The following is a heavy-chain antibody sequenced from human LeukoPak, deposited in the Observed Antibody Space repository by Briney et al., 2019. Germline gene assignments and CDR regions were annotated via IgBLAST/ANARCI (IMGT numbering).Heavy chain of an antibody. Sequence: SETLSLTCAVYGESFSGYYWSWIRQPPGKGLEWIGEINHSGSTNYNPSLKSRVTISVDTSKNQFSLKLSSVTAADTAVYYCARGYNTFDYWGQGTLVTVSS. V-gene: IGHV4-34*01. J-gene: IGHJ4*02. CDR3: ARGYNTFDY. CDR1: GESFSGYY. CDR2: INHSGST. D-gene: IGHD5-24*01.